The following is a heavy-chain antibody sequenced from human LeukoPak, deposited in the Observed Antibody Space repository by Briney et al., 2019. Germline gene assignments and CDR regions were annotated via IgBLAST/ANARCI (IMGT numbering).Heavy chain of an antibody. CDR3: AKSGYDILTGYFPAGDYYYYGMDV. CDR2: ISGSGGST. V-gene: IGHV3-23*01. CDR1: GFTFSSYA. Sequence: GGSLRLSCAASGFTFSSYAMRWVRQAPGKGLEWVSAISGSGGSTYYADSVKGRFTISRDNSKNTLYLQMNSLRAEDTAVYYCAKSGYDILTGYFPAGDYYYYGMDVWGQGTTVTVSS. J-gene: IGHJ6*02. D-gene: IGHD3-9*01.